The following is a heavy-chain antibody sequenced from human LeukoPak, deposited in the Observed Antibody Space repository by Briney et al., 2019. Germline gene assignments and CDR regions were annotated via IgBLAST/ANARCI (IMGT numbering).Heavy chain of an antibody. D-gene: IGHD2-2*01. CDR2: IYFTGSA. CDR3: ARSLVVPAHYYYYYYMDV. J-gene: IGHJ6*03. Sequence: SETLSLTCTVSGGSISSSSYYWGWIRQPPGKGLEWIGNIYFTGSAYYNPSLETRVTVSVDTSKNQFSLNLSSVTAADTAVYYCARSLVVPAHYYYYYYMDVWGKGTTVTVSS. V-gene: IGHV4-39*01. CDR1: GGSISSSSYY.